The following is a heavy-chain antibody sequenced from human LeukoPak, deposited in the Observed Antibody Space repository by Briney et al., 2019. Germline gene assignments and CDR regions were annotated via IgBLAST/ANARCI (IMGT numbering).Heavy chain of an antibody. D-gene: IGHD3-22*01. Sequence: GGSLRLSCAASGFTFISYWMHWVRQVPGKGVVWVSRINTDGSSTSYADSVRGRFTVSRDNAKNTLYLQMNSLRVEDTAVYYCARASPYYYDSTGYEPFDYWGQGTLVTVSS. CDR1: GFTFISYW. CDR3: ARASPYYYDSTGYEPFDY. J-gene: IGHJ4*02. CDR2: INTDGSST. V-gene: IGHV3-74*01.